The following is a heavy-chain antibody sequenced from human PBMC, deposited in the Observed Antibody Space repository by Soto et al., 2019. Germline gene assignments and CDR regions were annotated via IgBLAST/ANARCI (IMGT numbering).Heavy chain of an antibody. CDR1: GDSVSSKSAG. J-gene: IGHJ4*02. D-gene: IGHD6-19*01. CDR3: ARAGQWLFDY. Sequence: PSQTLSLTCAISGDSVSSKSAGWNWIRQSPSRGLEWLGRTYYRSKWYNEYAVSVKGRITINPDTSKNRFSLQLNSVTPDDTALYYCARAGQWLFDYWGQGTLVTVS. CDR2: TYYRSKWYN. V-gene: IGHV6-1*01.